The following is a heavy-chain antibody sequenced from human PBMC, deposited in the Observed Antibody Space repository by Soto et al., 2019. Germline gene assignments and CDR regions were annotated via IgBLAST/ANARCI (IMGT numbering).Heavy chain of an antibody. Sequence: QVLLVQSGAEAKRPGSSVKVSCKASGGTFDNYVLNWVRQAPGQGLEWVGGIIPSSETTNYAQKFQGRLTLIEDANIVYIELTTRRSDDTAIYYSARRHVSCIHFLRFDDWGQGTLVTFSS. CDR3: ARRHVSCIHFLRFDD. CDR1: GGTFDNYV. J-gene: IGHJ4*02. D-gene: IGHD3-3*02. V-gene: IGHV1-69*01. CDR2: IIPSSETT.